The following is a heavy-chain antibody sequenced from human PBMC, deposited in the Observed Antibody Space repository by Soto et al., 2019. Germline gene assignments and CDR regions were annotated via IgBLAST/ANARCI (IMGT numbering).Heavy chain of an antibody. CDR3: ARKRRYGSGSSSPHYYYYYGMDV. V-gene: IGHV1-69*13. D-gene: IGHD3-10*01. J-gene: IGHJ6*02. CDR1: GGTFSSYA. Sequence: SVKVSCKASGGTFSSYAISWVRQAHGQGLEWMGGIIPIFGTANYAQKFQGRVTITADESTSTAYMELSSLRSKDTAVYYCARKRRYGSGSSSPHYYYYYGMDVWGQGTTVTVSS. CDR2: IIPIFGTA.